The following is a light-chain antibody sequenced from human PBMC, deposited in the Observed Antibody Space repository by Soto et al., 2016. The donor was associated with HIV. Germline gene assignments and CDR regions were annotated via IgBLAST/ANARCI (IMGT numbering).Light chain of an antibody. Sequence: DIQMTQSPSTLSASVGDRVTITCRASQSISSWLAWYQQKPGKAPKVLIYKASSLESGVPSRFSGSGSGTEFTLTISSLQPDDFATYYCQHYNNYLYTFGPGTRVEIK. J-gene: IGKJ2*01. V-gene: IGKV1-5*03. CDR3: QHYNNYLYT. CDR1: QSISSW. CDR2: KAS.